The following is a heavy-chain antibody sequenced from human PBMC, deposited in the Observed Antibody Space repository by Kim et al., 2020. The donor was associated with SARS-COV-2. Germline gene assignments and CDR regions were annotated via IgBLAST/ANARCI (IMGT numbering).Heavy chain of an antibody. V-gene: IGHV3-53*05. Sequence: GSTYYGDSVKGRFTISRDNSENTLSLHMNSLRPDDTAVYYCARLTNYYFDLWGQGTLVTVSS. D-gene: IGHD4-4*01. CDR3: ARLTNYYFDL. CDR2: GST. J-gene: IGHJ4*02.